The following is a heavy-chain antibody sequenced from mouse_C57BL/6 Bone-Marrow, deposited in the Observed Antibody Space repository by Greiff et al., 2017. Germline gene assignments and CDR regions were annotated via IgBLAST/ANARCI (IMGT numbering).Heavy chain of an antibody. CDR2: IDPENGDT. V-gene: IGHV14-4*01. D-gene: IGHD1-1*01. J-gene: IGHJ1*03. Sequence: VHVKQSGAELVRPGASVKLSCTASGFNIKDDYMHWVKQRPEQGLEWIGWIDPENGDTEYASKFQGKATITADTSSNTAYLQLSSLTSEDTAVYYCTTGLMGSSTRYFDVWGTGTTVTVSS. CDR3: TTGLMGSSTRYFDV. CDR1: GFNIKDDY.